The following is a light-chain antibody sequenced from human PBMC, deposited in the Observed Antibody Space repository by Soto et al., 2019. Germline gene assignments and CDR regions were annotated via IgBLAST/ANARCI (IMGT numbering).Light chain of an antibody. J-gene: IGLJ3*02. CDR3: TSYTSSGPWV. V-gene: IGLV2-14*01. CDR1: SGDVGGYNY. CDR2: EVN. Sequence: QSALTQPASVSGSPGQSITISCTGTSGDVGGYNYVSWYQLDPGKAPKLIIYEVNNRPSAVSNRFSGSKSGNTASLTISGLQAEDEADYYCTSYTSSGPWVFGGGTKLTVL.